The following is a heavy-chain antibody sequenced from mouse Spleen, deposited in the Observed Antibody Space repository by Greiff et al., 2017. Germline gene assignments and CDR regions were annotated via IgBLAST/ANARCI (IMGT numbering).Heavy chain of an antibody. D-gene: IGHD3-3*01. CDR3: AREGQDDYFDY. CDR1: GYSITSGYY. CDR2: ISYDGSN. V-gene: IGHV3-6*01. J-gene: IGHJ2*01. Sequence: EVKLVESGPGLVKPSQSLSLTCSVTGYSITSGYYWNWIRQFPGNKLEWMGYISYDGSNNYNPSLKNRISITRDTSKNQFFLKLNSVTTEDTATYYCAREGQDDYFDYWGQGTTLTVSS.